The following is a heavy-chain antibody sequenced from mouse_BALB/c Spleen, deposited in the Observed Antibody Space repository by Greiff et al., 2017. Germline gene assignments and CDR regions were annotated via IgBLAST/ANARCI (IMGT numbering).Heavy chain of an antibody. Sequence: QVQLQQSGPGLVQPSQSLSITCTVSDFSLTSYGVHWVRQSPGKGLEWLGVIWSGGSTDYNAAFISRLSISKDNSKSQVFFKMNSLQANDTAIYYCARKGDGYYEAWFAYWGQGTLVTVSA. D-gene: IGHD2-3*01. CDR2: IWSGGST. CDR1: DFSLTSYG. CDR3: ARKGDGYYEAWFAY. J-gene: IGHJ3*01. V-gene: IGHV2-2*02.